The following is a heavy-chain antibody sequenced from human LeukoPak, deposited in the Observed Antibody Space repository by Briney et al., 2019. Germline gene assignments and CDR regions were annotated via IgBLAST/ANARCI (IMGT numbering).Heavy chain of an antibody. J-gene: IGHJ2*01. V-gene: IGHV3-7*01. D-gene: IGHD1-26*01. Sequence: GGSLRLSCAASGFSLSNYWMSWVRQAPGKGLEWVASISENGRAKPYVASVRGRFTISRDNTQNSLYLQMNSLRVEDTAVYYCARSGVNGVGATTDRHWYFDLWGRGTLVTVSS. CDR3: ARSGVNGVGATTDRHWYFDL. CDR1: GFSLSNYW. CDR2: ISENGRAK.